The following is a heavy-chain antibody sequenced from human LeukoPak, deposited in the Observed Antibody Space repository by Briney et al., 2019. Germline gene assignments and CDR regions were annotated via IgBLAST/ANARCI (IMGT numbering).Heavy chain of an antibody. CDR2: IITSGST. V-gene: IGHV4-4*09. J-gene: IGHJ5*02. CDR3: ATSHDVKTAPYDL. D-gene: IGHD2-21*01. CDR1: GGSISSYC. Sequence: SETLSLTCTVSGGSISSYCWSWVRQPPGKGLEWIGYIITSGSTDYNPSLKSRVTMSVDTSKNQLSMELRFLTAADTAVYYCATSHDVKTAPYDLWGQGTLVTVSS.